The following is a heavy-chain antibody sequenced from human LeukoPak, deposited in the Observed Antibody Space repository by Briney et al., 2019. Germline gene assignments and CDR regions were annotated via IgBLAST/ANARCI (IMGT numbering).Heavy chain of an antibody. Sequence: SETLSLTCTVSGGSISSYYWSWIRQPPGKGLEWIGYIYYSGSTNYNPSLKSRVTISVDKSKNQFSLKLSSVTAADTAVYYCARAVVGARGGVDYWGQGTLVTVSS. J-gene: IGHJ4*02. V-gene: IGHV4-59*12. CDR3: ARAVVGARGGVDY. CDR1: GGSISSYY. CDR2: IYYSGST. D-gene: IGHD1-26*01.